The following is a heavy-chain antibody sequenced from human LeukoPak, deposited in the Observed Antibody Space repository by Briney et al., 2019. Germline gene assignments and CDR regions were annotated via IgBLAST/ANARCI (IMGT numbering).Heavy chain of an antibody. CDR3: ARDSNGAAWYYMDV. CDR2: IYYSGST. D-gene: IGHD1-26*01. CDR1: GGSISSSSYY. J-gene: IGHJ6*03. V-gene: IGHV4-39*02. Sequence: SETLSLTCTVSGGSISSSSYYWGWIRQPPGKGLEWIGSIYYSGSTYYNPSLKSRVTISVDTSKNQFSLKLSSVTAADAAMYYCARDSNGAAWYYMDVWGKGTAVTVSS.